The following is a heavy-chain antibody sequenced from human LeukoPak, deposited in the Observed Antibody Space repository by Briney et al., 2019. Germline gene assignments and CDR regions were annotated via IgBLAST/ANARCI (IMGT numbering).Heavy chain of an antibody. CDR2: ISSSGSTI. D-gene: IGHD3-22*01. CDR1: GFTFSSYE. CDR3: AKDRGGTMIVVVTLDY. J-gene: IGHJ4*02. V-gene: IGHV3-48*03. Sequence: GGSLRLSCAASGFTFSSYEMNWVRQAPGKGLEWVSYISSSGSTIYYADSVKGRFTISRDNSKNTLYLQMNSLRAEDTAVYYCAKDRGGTMIVVVTLDYWGQGTLVTVPS.